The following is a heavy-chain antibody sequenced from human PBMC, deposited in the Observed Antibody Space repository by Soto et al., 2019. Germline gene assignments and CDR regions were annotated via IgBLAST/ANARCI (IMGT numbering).Heavy chain of an antibody. CDR2: IRYDGSNK. D-gene: IGHD3-3*01. Sequence: PGGSLRLSCAASGFTFSSYGMHWVRQAPGKGLEWVAVIRYDGSNKYYADSVKGRFTISRDNSKNTLYLQMNSLRAEDTAVYYCARQSNREWLFPMPYYYPYYMDVWGKGTTVTVSS. J-gene: IGHJ6*03. CDR3: ARQSNREWLFPMPYYYPYYMDV. V-gene: IGHV3-33*01. CDR1: GFTFSSYG.